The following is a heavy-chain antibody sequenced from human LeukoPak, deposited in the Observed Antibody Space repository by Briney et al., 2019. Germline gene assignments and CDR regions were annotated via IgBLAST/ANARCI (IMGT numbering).Heavy chain of an antibody. CDR1: GFTFSRHG. V-gene: IGHV3-21*01. Sequence: GGSLRLSCAASGFTFSRHGMNWVRQAPGKGLEWVSGISPRGDIKYYADSVKGRFTISRDNAKNSLYLQMNSLRAEDTAVYYCARGAQGKWGQGTLVTVSS. CDR2: ISPRGDIK. CDR3: ARGAQGK. J-gene: IGHJ4*02. D-gene: IGHD3-10*01.